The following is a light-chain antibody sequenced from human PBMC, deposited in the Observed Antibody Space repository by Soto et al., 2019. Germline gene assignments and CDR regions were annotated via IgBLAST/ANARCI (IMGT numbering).Light chain of an antibody. J-gene: IGKJ1*01. CDR1: QSVSSSY. CDR3: QQSYSNPPT. V-gene: IGKV3-20*01. Sequence: EILLTQSPCTLSLSPGERATLSCRASQSVSSSYLAWYQQKPGQAPRLLMYGASSRATGIPDRFSGSGSGTDFILTISSLQPEDFATYYCQQSYSNPPTFGQGTKVDIK. CDR2: GAS.